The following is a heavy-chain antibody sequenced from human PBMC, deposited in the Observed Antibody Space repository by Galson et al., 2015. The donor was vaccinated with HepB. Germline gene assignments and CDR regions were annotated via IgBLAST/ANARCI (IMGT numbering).Heavy chain of an antibody. Sequence: SLRLSCAASGLTLSSYSMNWVRQAPGKGLEWVSSISSSSTYIYYADSVKGRFTISRDNAKNSLYLQMNSLRVEDTAVYYCASRSGQQLGNGNWFDPWGQGILVTVSS. D-gene: IGHD6-13*01. CDR2: ISSSSTYI. J-gene: IGHJ5*02. CDR3: ASRSGQQLGNGNWFDP. CDR1: GLTLSSYS. V-gene: IGHV3-21*01.